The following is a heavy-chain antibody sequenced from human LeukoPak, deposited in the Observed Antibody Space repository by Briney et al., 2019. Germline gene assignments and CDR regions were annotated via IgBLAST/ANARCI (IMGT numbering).Heavy chain of an antibody. CDR1: GYTFTGYY. CDR3: AVGPRGASGQIDY. CDR2: INPNSGGT. V-gene: IGHV1-2*06. Sequence: ASVKLSCKASGYTFTGYYMHWVRQAPGQGLEWMGRINPNSGGTNYAQKFQGRVTMTRDTSISTAYMELSRLRADETAAYYCAVGPRGASGQIDYWGQGTLVSVSS. D-gene: IGHD6-25*01. J-gene: IGHJ4*02.